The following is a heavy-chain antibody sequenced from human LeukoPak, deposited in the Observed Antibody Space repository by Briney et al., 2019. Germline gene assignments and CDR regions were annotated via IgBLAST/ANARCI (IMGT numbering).Heavy chain of an antibody. CDR3: ARVGHYYDSSCYGLDAFDI. CDR2: IKQDGSEK. Sequence: GGSLRLSCAASGFTFSSYWMSWVRQAPGKGLEWVANIKQDGSEKYYVDSVKGRFTISRDNAKNSLYLQMNSLRAEDTAVYYCARVGHYYDSSCYGLDAFDIWGQGTMVTVSS. V-gene: IGHV3-7*01. J-gene: IGHJ3*02. D-gene: IGHD3-22*01. CDR1: GFTFSSYW.